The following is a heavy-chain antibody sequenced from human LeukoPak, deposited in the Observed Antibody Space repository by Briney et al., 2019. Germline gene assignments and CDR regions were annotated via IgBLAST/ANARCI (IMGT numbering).Heavy chain of an antibody. V-gene: IGHV1-2*02. CDR1: GYTFTGYY. CDR3: ARDPSAYYAPTEGLD. J-gene: IGHJ4*02. Sequence: ASVKVSCKASGYTFTGYYMHWVRQAPGQGLEGMGWINPNSGGTNYAKKFQGRVTMTRDTSISTDYMELSRLRSDDTAVYYCARDPSAYYAPTEGLDWGQGTLVTVSS. CDR2: INPNSGGT. D-gene: IGHD3-22*01.